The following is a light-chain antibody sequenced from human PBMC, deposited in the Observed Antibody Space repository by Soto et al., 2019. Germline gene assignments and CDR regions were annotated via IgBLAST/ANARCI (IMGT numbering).Light chain of an antibody. CDR3: QQYKSYPWT. Sequence: QMTQSPSTQSASIGDRVIITCRASQSISNWLAWYQQKPGRAPKFLIYQASSLESGVPSRFSGSGSGTEFTLTISSLQPDDFATYYCQQYKSYPWTFGQGTKVDIK. CDR2: QAS. V-gene: IGKV1-5*03. J-gene: IGKJ1*01. CDR1: QSISNW.